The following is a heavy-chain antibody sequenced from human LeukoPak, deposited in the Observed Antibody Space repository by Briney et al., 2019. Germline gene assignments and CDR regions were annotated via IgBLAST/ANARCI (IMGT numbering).Heavy chain of an antibody. Sequence: ASVKVSCKASGYTFTSYDINWVRQATGQGLEWMGWMNPNSGNTGYAQKFQGRVTMTRNTSISTAYMELRSLRSDDTAVYYCARVYYYGSGSFPTPPDYWGQGTLVTVSS. CDR1: GYTFTSYD. CDR2: MNPNSGNT. D-gene: IGHD3-10*01. J-gene: IGHJ4*02. CDR3: ARVYYYGSGSFPTPPDY. V-gene: IGHV1-8*01.